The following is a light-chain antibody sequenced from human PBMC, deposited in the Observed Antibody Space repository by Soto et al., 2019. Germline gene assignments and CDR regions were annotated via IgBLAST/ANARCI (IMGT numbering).Light chain of an antibody. V-gene: IGLV2-14*01. Sequence: QSVLTQPASVSGSPGQSITISCTGTSSDVGGYNYVSWYQQHPGKAPKLMIYEVSNRPSGVSNRFSGSKSGNTASLTISGLQAEYEAVYYCSSYTSSSTLVFGTGTKLTVL. CDR3: SSYTSSSTLV. CDR2: EVS. J-gene: IGLJ1*01. CDR1: SSDVGGYNY.